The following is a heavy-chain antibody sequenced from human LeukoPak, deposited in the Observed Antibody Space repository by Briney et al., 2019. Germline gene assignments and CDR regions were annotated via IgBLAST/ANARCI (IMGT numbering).Heavy chain of an antibody. V-gene: IGHV3-74*01. CDR3: ARGPRDGYNYPDY. CDR1: GFTFSSYW. Sequence: GGSLRLSCAASGFTFSSYWMHWVRQAPGKGLVWVSRINSDGSSTSYADSVKGRFTISRDNAKNTLYLQMNSLRAEDTAVYYCARGPRDGYNYPDYWGQGTLVTVSS. D-gene: IGHD5-24*01. J-gene: IGHJ4*02. CDR2: INSDGSST.